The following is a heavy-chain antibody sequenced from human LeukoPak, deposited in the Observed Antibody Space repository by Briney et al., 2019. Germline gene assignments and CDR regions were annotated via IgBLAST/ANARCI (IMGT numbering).Heavy chain of an antibody. V-gene: IGHV4-39*01. CDR3: ARRKMRTYFDS. Sequence: SETLSLTCIVSGGSLSSTSYYWGWIRQPPGAGLEWLGTFYYSGDTYYNPSFKSRVTISEDTSKNQFSLRVSSVTAADTAVYYCARRKMRTYFDSWGQGILVTVSS. J-gene: IGHJ4*02. CDR2: FYYSGDT. CDR1: GGSLSSTSYY.